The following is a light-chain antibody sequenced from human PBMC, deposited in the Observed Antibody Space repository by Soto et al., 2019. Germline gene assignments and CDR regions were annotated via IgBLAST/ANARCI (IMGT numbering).Light chain of an antibody. Sequence: EIVMTPSPATLSVFSGVSATLSCMASQSVSSNLAWYQQKPGQAPRLLIYGEPARATGIPARFSGSGSGTEFTLTISSLQSEDFAVYFCQQYYDWPRTFGQGTKVDIK. V-gene: IGKV3-15*01. CDR2: GEP. CDR1: QSVSSN. CDR3: QQYYDWPRT. J-gene: IGKJ1*01.